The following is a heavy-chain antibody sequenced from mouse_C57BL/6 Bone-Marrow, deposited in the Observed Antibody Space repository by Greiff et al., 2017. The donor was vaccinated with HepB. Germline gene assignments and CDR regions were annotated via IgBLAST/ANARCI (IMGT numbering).Heavy chain of an antibody. CDR1: GFTFSDYY. V-gene: IGHV5-12*01. CDR2: ISNGGGST. Sequence: EVQGVESGGGLVQPGGSLKLSCAASGFTFSDYYMYWVRQTPEKRLEWVAYISNGGGSTYYPDTVKGRFTISRDNAKNTLYLQMSRLKSEDTAVYYGASFCDYDDAMDYWGQGTSVTVSS. J-gene: IGHJ4*01. D-gene: IGHD2-4*01. CDR3: ASFCDYDDAMDY.